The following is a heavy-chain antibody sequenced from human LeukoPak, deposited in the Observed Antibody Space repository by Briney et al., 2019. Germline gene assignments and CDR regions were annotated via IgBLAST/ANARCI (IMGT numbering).Heavy chain of an antibody. CDR3: ATFGMDAAIDY. CDR1: GFTFSSYW. J-gene: IGHJ4*02. V-gene: IGHV3-7*01. D-gene: IGHD2-15*01. CDR2: IKQDASEK. Sequence: GGSLRLACAASGFTFSSYWMSWVRQAPGKGLEWVATIKQDASEKTYVDSVEGRFTSSRDNAKSSLFLQMDSLRAEDTAVYYCATFGMDAAIDYWGQGTLATVSS.